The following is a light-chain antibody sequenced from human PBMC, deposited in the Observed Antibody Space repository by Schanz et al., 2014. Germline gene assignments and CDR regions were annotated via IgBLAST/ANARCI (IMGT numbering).Light chain of an antibody. J-gene: IGKJ1*01. V-gene: IGKV4-1*01. CDR1: QSLLYSSNKKNY. CDR2: WAS. Sequence: DTVLTQSPDSLPVSLGERATIHCKSSQSLLYSSNKKNYLAWYQQKPGQPPKLLISWASARESGVPDRFSGSGSETDFTLTISSLQAEDVAIYYCQQYYSTPPTFGQGTKVEIK. CDR3: QQYYSTPPT.